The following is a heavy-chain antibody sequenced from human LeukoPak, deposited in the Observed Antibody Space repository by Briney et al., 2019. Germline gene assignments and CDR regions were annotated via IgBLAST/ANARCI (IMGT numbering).Heavy chain of an antibody. CDR1: GGSVSSGSYY. CDR2: IYYSGST. V-gene: IGHV4-61*01. D-gene: IGHD6-19*01. CDR3: ARGLTR. Sequence: SETLSLTCTVSGGSVSSGSYYWSWIRQPPGKGLEWIGYIYYSGSTNYNPSLKSRVTISVDTSKNQFSLKLSSVTAADTAVYYCARGLTRWGQGTLVTVSS. J-gene: IGHJ4*02.